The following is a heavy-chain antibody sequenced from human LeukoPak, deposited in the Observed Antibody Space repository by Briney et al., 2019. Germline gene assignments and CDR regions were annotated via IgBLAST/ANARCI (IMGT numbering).Heavy chain of an antibody. CDR1: GFTFSSYA. D-gene: IGHD6-13*01. CDR2: ISYDGSNK. Sequence: PGGSLRLSCAASGFTFSSYAMHWVRQAPGKGLEWVAVISYDGSNKYYAESVKGRFTISRDNSKNPLYLQMNSLTAQDTAVYYCARAQQLVSLDWGQGPLVTVPS. V-gene: IGHV3-30-3*01. J-gene: IGHJ4*02. CDR3: ARAQQLVSLD.